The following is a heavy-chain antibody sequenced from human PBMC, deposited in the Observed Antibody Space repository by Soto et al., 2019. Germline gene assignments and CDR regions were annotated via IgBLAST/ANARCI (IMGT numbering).Heavy chain of an antibody. CDR1: GYTFTSYY. D-gene: IGHD6-13*01. V-gene: IGHV1-46*01. Sequence: GASVKVSCKASGYTFTSYYMHWVRQAPGQGLEWMGIINPSGGSTSYAQKFQGRVTMTRDTSTSTVYMELSSLRSEDTAVYYCARARVAAARGYYYGMDVWGQGTTVTVSS. J-gene: IGHJ6*02. CDR3: ARARVAAARGYYYGMDV. CDR2: INPSGGST.